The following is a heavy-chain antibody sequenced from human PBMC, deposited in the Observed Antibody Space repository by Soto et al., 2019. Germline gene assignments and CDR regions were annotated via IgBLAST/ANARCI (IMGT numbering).Heavy chain of an antibody. J-gene: IGHJ6*02. D-gene: IGHD3-10*01. CDR3: ARVGGYGMDV. CDR1: GGSISSSSYY. CDR2: IYHSGST. V-gene: IGHV4-39*07. Sequence: PSETLSLTCTVSGGSISSSSYYWGWIRQPPGKGLEWIGSIYHSGSTYNNPSLKSRVTISVDTSKNQFSLKLSSVTAADTAVYYCARVGGYGMDVWGQGTTVTVSS.